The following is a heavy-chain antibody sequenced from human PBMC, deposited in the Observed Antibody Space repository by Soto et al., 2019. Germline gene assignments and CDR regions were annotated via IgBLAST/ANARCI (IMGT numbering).Heavy chain of an antibody. CDR1: GESVSSSSVS. CDR2: TYYRSKWYN. Sequence: SQTLSLTCAISGESVSSSSVSWNWIRQSPSRGLEWLGRTYYRSKWYNDYAESVKSRIIIIPDTSKNQLSLHLNSVTPEDTAVYYCGRSKGIYVDYFDYWGQGTLVTVPS. J-gene: IGHJ4*02. CDR3: GRSKGIYVDYFDY. D-gene: IGHD3-10*01. V-gene: IGHV6-1*01.